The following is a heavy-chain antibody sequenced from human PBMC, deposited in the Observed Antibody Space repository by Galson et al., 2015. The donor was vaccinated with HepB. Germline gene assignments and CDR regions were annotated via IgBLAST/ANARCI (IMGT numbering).Heavy chain of an antibody. Sequence: LRLSCAASGFRLSSYSMNWVRQAPGKGLEWVSSIHSSGFYKYYAGSVKGRFTISRDNARNSLYLQMGSLRVEDTAVYYCARENGRQLPLDYWGQGTLVTVSS. V-gene: IGHV3-21*01. CDR3: ARENGRQLPLDY. D-gene: IGHD2-2*01. J-gene: IGHJ4*02. CDR1: GFRLSSYS. CDR2: IHSSGFYK.